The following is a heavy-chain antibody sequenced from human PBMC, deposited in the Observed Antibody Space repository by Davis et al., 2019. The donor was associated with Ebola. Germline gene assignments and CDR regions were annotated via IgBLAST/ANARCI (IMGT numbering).Heavy chain of an antibody. J-gene: IGHJ6*02. CDR3: ASFRTDPTSGGSRVNYYYYYGMDV. CDR1: GYTFTSYD. V-gene: IGHV1-8*01. CDR2: MNPNSGNT. D-gene: IGHD2-15*01. Sequence: ASVKVSCKASGYTFTSYDINWVRQATGQGLEWMGWMNPNSGNTGYAQKFQGRVTMTRDTSISTAYMELSRLRSDDTAVYYCASFRTDPTSGGSRVNYYYYYGMDVWGQGTTVTVSS.